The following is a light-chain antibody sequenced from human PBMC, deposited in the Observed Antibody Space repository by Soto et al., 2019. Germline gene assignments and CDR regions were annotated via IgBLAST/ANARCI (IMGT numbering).Light chain of an antibody. J-gene: IGKJ1*01. CDR3: MQALQTSWT. CDR1: QSLLHINGYNY. CDR2: LGS. Sequence: DIVMTQSPLSLPVTPGEPASISCRSSQSLLHINGYNYLDWYLQKPGQSPQLLIYLGSNRASGVPDRFSGSGSGTDFTLKISRAEAEDVGVYYCMQALQTSWTFGQGTKVEIK. V-gene: IGKV2-28*01.